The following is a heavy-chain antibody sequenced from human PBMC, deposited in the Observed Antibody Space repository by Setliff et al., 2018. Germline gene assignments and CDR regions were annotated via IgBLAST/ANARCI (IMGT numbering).Heavy chain of an antibody. Sequence: GGSLRLSCAASGFTFSDSWMSWVRQVPGKGLEWVAYIRSKADGGTADYTASVKGRFIISRDDSKNMLYLQMSSLKTEDTGFYYCTTGPRDSRNYLNWFNPWGQGTLVTVSS. J-gene: IGHJ5*02. CDR1: GFTFSDSW. V-gene: IGHV3-15*01. D-gene: IGHD4-4*01. CDR3: TTGPRDSRNYLNWFNP. CDR2: IRSKADGGTA.